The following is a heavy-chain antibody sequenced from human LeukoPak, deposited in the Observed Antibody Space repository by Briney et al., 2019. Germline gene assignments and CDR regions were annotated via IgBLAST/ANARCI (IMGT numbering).Heavy chain of an antibody. CDR3: AREVKKYSSSQNWFDP. V-gene: IGHV3-7*01. Sequence: GGSLRHSCAASGFTFSSYWMSWVRQAPGKGLEWVANIKQDGSEKYYVDSVKGRFTISRDNAKNSLYLQMNSLRAEDTAVYYCAREVKKYSSSQNWFDPWGQGTLVTVSS. CDR1: GFTFSSYW. D-gene: IGHD6-6*01. J-gene: IGHJ5*02. CDR2: IKQDGSEK.